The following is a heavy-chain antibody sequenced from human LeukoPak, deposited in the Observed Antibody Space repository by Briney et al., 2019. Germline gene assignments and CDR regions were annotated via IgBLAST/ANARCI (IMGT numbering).Heavy chain of an antibody. CDR1: GYTFTDYA. V-gene: IGHV7-4-1*02. CDR3: ASCNDSSGYFAY. J-gene: IGHJ4*02. CDR2: VNTNTGNP. Sequence: ASVKVSCKPSGYTFTDYAINWVRQAPGQGLEYMGWVNTNTGNPTYAQGFTGRFVFSSGSSVSTAYLQITSLKADDSAIYSCASCNDSSGYFAYWGQGTLVTVSS. D-gene: IGHD3-22*01.